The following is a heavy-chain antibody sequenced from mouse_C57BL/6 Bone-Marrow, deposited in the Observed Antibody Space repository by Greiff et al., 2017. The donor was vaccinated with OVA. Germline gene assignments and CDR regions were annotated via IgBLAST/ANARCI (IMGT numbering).Heavy chain of an antibody. CDR1: GFSFNTYA. CDR3: VRDYDYDDAMDY. V-gene: IGHV10-1*01. CDR2: IRSKSNNYAT. D-gene: IGHD2-4*01. J-gene: IGHJ4*01. Sequence: EVQLVESGGGLVQPKGSLKLSCAASGFSFNTYAMNWVRQAPGKGLEWVARIRSKSNNYATYYAVSVKDRFTISRDDSESMLYLQMNNFKTEDTAMYYCVRDYDYDDAMDYWGQGTSVTVSS.